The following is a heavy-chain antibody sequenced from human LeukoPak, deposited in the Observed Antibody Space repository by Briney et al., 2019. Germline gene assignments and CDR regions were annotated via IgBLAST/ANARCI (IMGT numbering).Heavy chain of an antibody. D-gene: IGHD2-21*01. V-gene: IGHV4-59*08. Sequence: SETLSLTCTVSGGSISTYYWSWIRQPAGKGLEWTATISHSGNTYYNPSLKSRVIISVDTSKNQFSLKLSSVTAADTAVYYCARLGVIGRTFDYWGQGTLVTVSS. J-gene: IGHJ4*02. CDR2: ISHSGNT. CDR3: ARLGVIGRTFDY. CDR1: GGSISTYY.